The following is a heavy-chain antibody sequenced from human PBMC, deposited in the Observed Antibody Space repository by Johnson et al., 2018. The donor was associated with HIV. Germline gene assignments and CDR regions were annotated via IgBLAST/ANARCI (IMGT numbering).Heavy chain of an antibody. J-gene: IGHJ3*02. CDR3: AKDTGGNSGSDAFDI. CDR2: ILYDGSNK. Sequence: QVQLVESGGGLIQPGGSLRLSCAASGFTVSNYGMHWVRQAPGKGLEWVAVILYDGSNKYYADSVKGRFTISRDNSKNTLYLQMNSLRAEDTAVYYCAKDTGGNSGSDAFDIWGQGTMVTVSS. D-gene: IGHD4-23*01. V-gene: IGHV3-30*18. CDR1: GFTVSNYG.